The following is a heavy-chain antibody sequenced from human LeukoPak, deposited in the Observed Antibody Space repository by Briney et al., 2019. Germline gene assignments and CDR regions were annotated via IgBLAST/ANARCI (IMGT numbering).Heavy chain of an antibody. CDR1: GGSISSSSYY. V-gene: IGHV4-39*01. CDR3: ARRYCSGGSCYEGFDY. J-gene: IGHJ4*02. D-gene: IGHD2-15*01. CDR2: IDYSGST. Sequence: PSETLSLTCTVSGGSISSSSYYWGWIRQPPGRGLEWVGSIDYSGSTYYNPSLKSRVTISVDTSNNQFSLKLTSVTAADTAVYYCARRYCSGGSCYEGFDYWGQGTLVTVSS.